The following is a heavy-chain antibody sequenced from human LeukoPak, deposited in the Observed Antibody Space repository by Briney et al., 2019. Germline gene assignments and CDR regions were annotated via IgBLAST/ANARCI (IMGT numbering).Heavy chain of an antibody. V-gene: IGHV3-23*01. D-gene: IGHD2-2*01. CDR3: ARDEYQLLYYGMDV. Sequence: GGSLRLSCAASGFTFSSYAMSWVRQAPGKGLEWVSAISGSGGSTYYADSVKGRFTISRDNAKNSLYLQMNSLRAEDTAVYYCARDEYQLLYYGMDVWGQGTTVTVSS. J-gene: IGHJ6*02. CDR2: ISGSGGST. CDR1: GFTFSSYA.